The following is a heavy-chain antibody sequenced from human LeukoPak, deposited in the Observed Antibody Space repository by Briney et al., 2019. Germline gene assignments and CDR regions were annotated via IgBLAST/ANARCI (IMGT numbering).Heavy chain of an antibody. CDR1: GFTFNEHY. Sequence: GGSLRLSCATSGFTFNEHYLGWVRQAPGKGLEWVGRTKNRANRYTTEYAASVKGRFTISRDNSQNSLRLQMNSLRAEDTAVYYCARDQFGVVTIFGVVPTLQIYMDVWGKGTTVTVSS. CDR3: ARDQFGVVTIFGVVPTLQIYMDV. CDR2: TKNRANRYTT. V-gene: IGHV3-72*01. D-gene: IGHD3-3*01. J-gene: IGHJ6*03.